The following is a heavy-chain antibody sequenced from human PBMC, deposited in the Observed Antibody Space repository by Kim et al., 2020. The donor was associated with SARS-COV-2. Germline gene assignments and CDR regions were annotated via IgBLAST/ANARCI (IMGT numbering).Heavy chain of an antibody. CDR1: GGSVSSGSYY. CDR3: ARYGERVTTYPYYYYGMDV. V-gene: IGHV4-61*01. CDR2: IYYSGST. D-gene: IGHD4-4*01. Sequence: SETLSLTCTVSGGSVSSGSYYWSWIRQPPGKGLEWIGYIYYSGSTNYNPSLKSRVTISVDTSKNQFSLKLSSVTAADTAVYYCARYGERVTTYPYYYYGMDVWGQGTTVTVSS. J-gene: IGHJ6*02.